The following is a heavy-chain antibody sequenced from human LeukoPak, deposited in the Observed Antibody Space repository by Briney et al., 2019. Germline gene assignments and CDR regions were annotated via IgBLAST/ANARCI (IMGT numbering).Heavy chain of an antibody. CDR3: ARDPGLKRAAACGDH. CDR1: GFSFGTYG. Sequence: PGGSLRLSCAASGFSFGTYGMIWVRQAPGKGLEWISYISSSSKTIHYADSVKGRFTISRDNAKNSLYLQLSSLRAEDTAVYYCARDPGLKRAAACGDHWGQGTLVIVSS. J-gene: IGHJ4*02. CDR2: ISSSSKTI. D-gene: IGHD6-13*01. V-gene: IGHV3-48*01.